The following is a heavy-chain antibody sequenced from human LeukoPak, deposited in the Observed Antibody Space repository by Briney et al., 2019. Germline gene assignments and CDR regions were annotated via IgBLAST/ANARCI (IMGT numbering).Heavy chain of an antibody. J-gene: IGHJ5*02. V-gene: IGHV4-4*07. CDR3: ARDRMGYGSGSYGNWFDP. CDR1: GGSISSYY. D-gene: IGHD3-10*01. Sequence: SETLSLTCTVSGGSISSYYWSWIRQPAGKGLEWIGRIYTSGSANYNPSLKSRVTMSVDTSKNQFSLKLSSVTAADTAVYYCARDRMGYGSGSYGNWFDPWGQGTLVTVSS. CDR2: IYTSGSA.